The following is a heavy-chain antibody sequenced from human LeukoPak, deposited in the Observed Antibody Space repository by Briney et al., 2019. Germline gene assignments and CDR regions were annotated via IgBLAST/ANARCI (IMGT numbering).Heavy chain of an antibody. D-gene: IGHD5-18*01. CDR2: IYYSGST. CDR1: GGSISSYY. J-gene: IGHJ4*02. Sequence: SETLSLTCTVSGGSISSYYWSWIRQPPGKGLEWIGYIYYSGSTNYNPSLKSRVTISVDTSKNQFSLKLSSVTAADTAVYYCARRGYSYGPFDYWGQGTLVTVSP. CDR3: ARRGYSYGPFDY. V-gene: IGHV4-59*08.